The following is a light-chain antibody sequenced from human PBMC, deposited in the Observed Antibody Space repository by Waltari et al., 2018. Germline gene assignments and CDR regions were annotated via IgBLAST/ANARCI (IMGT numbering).Light chain of an antibody. CDR2: LGS. CDR3: MQALQTPYT. V-gene: IGKV2-28*01. Sequence: EIVMTQSQLSLHVTPGETASITCRTSQSLLHSNGYNYLDWYLQKPGQSPQLLIYLGSNRASGVPDRFSGSGSGTDFTLKISRVEAEDVGVYYCMQALQTPYTFGQGTKLEI. J-gene: IGKJ2*01. CDR1: QSLLHSNGYNY.